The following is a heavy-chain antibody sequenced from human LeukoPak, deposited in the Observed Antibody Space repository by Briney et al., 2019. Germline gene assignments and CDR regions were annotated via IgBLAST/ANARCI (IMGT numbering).Heavy chain of an antibody. CDR3: ARDRRGYYFDY. D-gene: IGHD3-10*01. V-gene: IGHV4-39*07. J-gene: IGHJ4*02. Sequence: KTSETLSLTCTVSGGSISSSSYYWGWIRQPPGKGLEWIGSIYYSGSTYYNPSLKSRVTISVDTSKNQFSLRLSSVTAADTAVYYCARDRRGYYFDYWGQGTLVTVSS. CDR1: GGSISSSSYY. CDR2: IYYSGST.